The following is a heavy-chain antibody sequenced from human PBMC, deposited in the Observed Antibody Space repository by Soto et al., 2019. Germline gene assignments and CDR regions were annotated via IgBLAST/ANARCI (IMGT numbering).Heavy chain of an antibody. Sequence: NPSETLSLTCTVSGGSISSSSYYWGWIRQPPGKGLEWIGSIYYSGSSYYNPSLKSRLTISVDTSKNQFSLKLSSVTAADTAVYYCASRLRSGYCSGGTCNNGFDPWGQGTLVTVSS. V-gene: IGHV4-39*01. D-gene: IGHD2-15*01. CDR2: IYYSGSS. J-gene: IGHJ5*02. CDR3: ASRLRSGYCSGGTCNNGFDP. CDR1: GGSISSSSYY.